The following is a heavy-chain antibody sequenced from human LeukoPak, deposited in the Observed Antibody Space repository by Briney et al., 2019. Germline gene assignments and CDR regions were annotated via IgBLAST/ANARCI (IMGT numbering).Heavy chain of an antibody. V-gene: IGHV3-64*01. J-gene: IGHJ4*02. CDR2: ISNNGGST. CDR1: GFTLSSYW. Sequence: GGSLRLSCAASGFTLSSYWMHWVRQAPGKGLEYVSGISNNGGSTFYANSVKGRFTISRDNSQNTLYLQMGSLRPEDMAVYYCARGDVMVVAATLNYWGQGTLVTVSS. CDR3: ARGDVMVVAATLNY. D-gene: IGHD2-15*01.